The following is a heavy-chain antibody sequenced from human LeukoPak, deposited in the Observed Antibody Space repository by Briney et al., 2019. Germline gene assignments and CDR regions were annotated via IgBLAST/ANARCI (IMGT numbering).Heavy chain of an antibody. CDR1: GFTVSGNY. V-gene: IGHV3-53*01. J-gene: IGHJ6*02. Sequence: GGSLRLSCAASGFTVSGNYMSWVRQAPGKGLEWVSVIYSGGSTYYADSVKGRFTISRDNAKNSLYLQMNSLRDEDTAVYYCAREGVSRYGMDVWGQGTTVTVSS. D-gene: IGHD2-8*01. CDR3: AREGVSRYGMDV. CDR2: IYSGGST.